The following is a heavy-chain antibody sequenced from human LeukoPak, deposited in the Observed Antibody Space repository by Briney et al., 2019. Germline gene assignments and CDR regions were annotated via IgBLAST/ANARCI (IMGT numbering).Heavy chain of an antibody. V-gene: IGHV4-39*01. CDR2: IYYSGST. J-gene: IGHJ6*02. CDR1: GGSISSSSYY. Sequence: SETLSLTCTVPGGSISSSSYYWGWIRQPPGKGLEWIGSIYYSGSTYYNPSLKSRVTISVDTSKNQFSLKLSSVTAADTAVYYCASQPLVGANHYGMDVWGQGTTVTVSS. D-gene: IGHD3-16*01. CDR3: ASQPLVGANHYGMDV.